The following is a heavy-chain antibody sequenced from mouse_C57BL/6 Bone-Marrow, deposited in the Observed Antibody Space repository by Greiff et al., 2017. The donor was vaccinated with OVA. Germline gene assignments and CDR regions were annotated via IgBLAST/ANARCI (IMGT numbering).Heavy chain of an antibody. CDR2: ISGGGGNT. CDR3: ARLLTETFGY. Sequence: EVKLMESGGGLVKPGGSLKLSCAASGFTFSSDTMSWVRQTPEKRLEWVATISGGGGNTYYPDSVKGRFTISRDNAKNTLYLQMSSLRSEDTALYYCARLLTETFGYWGQGTTLTVSS. D-gene: IGHD4-1*01. V-gene: IGHV5-9*01. J-gene: IGHJ2*01. CDR1: GFTFSSDT.